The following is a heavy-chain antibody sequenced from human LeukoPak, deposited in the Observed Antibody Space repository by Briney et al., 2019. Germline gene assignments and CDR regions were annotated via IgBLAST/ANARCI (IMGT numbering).Heavy chain of an antibody. D-gene: IGHD2-2*03. V-gene: IGHV3-21*01. CDR2: ISGSSTYI. J-gene: IGHJ4*02. CDR3: ARVRLGFTGPHFDF. Sequence: GGSLRLSCAASGFTFSSYNMNWVRQAPGKGLEWVSSISGSSTYIYYADSLKGRFTISRDNAKNSLYLQMNSLRAEDTAVYYCARVRLGFTGPHFDFWGQGTLVTVSS. CDR1: GFTFSSYN.